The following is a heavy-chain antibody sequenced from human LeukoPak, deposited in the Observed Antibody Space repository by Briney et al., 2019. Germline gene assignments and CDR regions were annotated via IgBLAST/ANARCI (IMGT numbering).Heavy chain of an antibody. J-gene: IGHJ3*02. V-gene: IGHV4-39*07. CDR3: ARAELYDYVWGSYRYMGAFDI. D-gene: IGHD3-16*02. Sequence: SETLSLTCTVSGGSISSSSYYWGWIRQPPGKGLEWIGSIYYSGSTYYNPSLKSRVTISVDRSKNQFSLKLSSVTAADTAVYYCARAELYDYVWGSYRYMGAFDIWGQGTMVTVSS. CDR2: IYYSGST. CDR1: GGSISSSSYY.